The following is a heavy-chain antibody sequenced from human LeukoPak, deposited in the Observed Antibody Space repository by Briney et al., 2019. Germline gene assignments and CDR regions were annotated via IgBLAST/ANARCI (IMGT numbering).Heavy chain of an antibody. D-gene: IGHD2-15*01. CDR3: ARDNPWCSGGSCYRTDAFDI. Sequence: SETLSLTCTVSGGSISSYYWSWIRQPAGKGLEWIGRIYTSGSTNYNPSLKSRVSMSLDTSKNQFSLKLSSVTAADTAVYYCARDNPWCSGGSCYRTDAFDIWGQGTMVTVSS. CDR2: IYTSGST. CDR1: GGSISSYY. J-gene: IGHJ3*02. V-gene: IGHV4-4*07.